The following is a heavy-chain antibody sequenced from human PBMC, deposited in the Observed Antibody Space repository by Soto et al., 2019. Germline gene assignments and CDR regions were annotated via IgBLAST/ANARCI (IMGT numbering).Heavy chain of an antibody. CDR2: FNRDGSRT. V-gene: IGHV3-74*01. J-gene: IGHJ4*02. CDR3: ARDLGGAGSY. CDR1: GFTFSNYW. Sequence: AQLVESGGGLVQPGGSLRLSCAASGFTFSNYWMHWARQVPGQGPVWVSRFNRDGSRTDYADSVRGRFTIFRDKARNTLYLQMNSLRAEDTAMYYCARDLGGAGSYWGQGTMVTVSS. D-gene: IGHD1-26*01.